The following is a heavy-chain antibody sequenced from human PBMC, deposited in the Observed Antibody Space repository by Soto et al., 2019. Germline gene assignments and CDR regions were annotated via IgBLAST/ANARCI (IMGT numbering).Heavy chain of an antibody. V-gene: IGHV4-59*12. Sequence: PSETLSLTCTVSGDSISTDYWSWIRQSPVKGLEWIGFIYYGGSTNYNPSLKSRVTISVDTSKNQFSLKLSSVTAADTAVYYCAGRGRLWFGELLSAPGAPYDFDYWGQGTLVTVSS. CDR3: AGRGRLWFGELLSAPGAPYDFDY. CDR2: IYYGGST. J-gene: IGHJ4*02. CDR1: GDSISTDY. D-gene: IGHD3-10*01.